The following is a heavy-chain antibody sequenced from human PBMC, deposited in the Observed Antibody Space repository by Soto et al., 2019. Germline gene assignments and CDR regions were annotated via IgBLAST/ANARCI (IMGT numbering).Heavy chain of an antibody. CDR2: VSDDGSTK. CDR1: GFTFSSHG. D-gene: IGHD1-26*01. CDR3: AREGSGSRFAFDV. J-gene: IGHJ3*01. Sequence: QVQLVESGGGVVQPGTSLRLSCAASGFTFSSHGMHWVRQAPGKGLEWVAVVSDDGSTKYYADSVKGRLTLSRDNSKNTLSLQMNSLSSEDTAVYYCAREGSGSRFAFDVWGQGTTVTVSS. V-gene: IGHV3-30*03.